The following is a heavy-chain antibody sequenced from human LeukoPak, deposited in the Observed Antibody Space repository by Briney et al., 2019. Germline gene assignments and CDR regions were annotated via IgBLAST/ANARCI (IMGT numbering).Heavy chain of an antibody. CDR1: GFSFSTYA. J-gene: IGHJ4*02. CDR3: AREIFGSGSYPVY. D-gene: IGHD3-10*01. CDR2: IWLDASHT. Sequence: PGRSLRLSCAASGFSFSTYAMHWVRQAPRKGLEWVAIIWLDASHTFYTDSVKGRFAISRDNSKNTVYLQMNSLGGEDTAVYYCAREIFGSGSYPVYWGEGTLVTVSS. V-gene: IGHV3-33*01.